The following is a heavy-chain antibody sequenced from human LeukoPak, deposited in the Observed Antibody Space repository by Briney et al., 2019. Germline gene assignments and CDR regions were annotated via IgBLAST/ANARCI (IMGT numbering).Heavy chain of an antibody. J-gene: IGHJ6*03. CDR2: ISGSGGST. CDR1: GFTFSSYA. D-gene: IGHD2-15*01. V-gene: IGHV3-23*01. CDR3: AKGSSGGSRGRFYYMDV. Sequence: HPGGSLRLSCAASGFTFSSYAMSWVRQAPGKGLEWVSAISGSGGSTYYADSVKGHFTISRDNSKNTLYLQMNSLRAEDTAVYYCAKGSSGGSRGRFYYMDVWGKGTTVTVSS.